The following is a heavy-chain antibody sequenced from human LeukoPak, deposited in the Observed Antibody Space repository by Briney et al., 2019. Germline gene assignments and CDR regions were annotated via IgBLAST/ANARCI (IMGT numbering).Heavy chain of an antibody. J-gene: IGHJ5*02. Sequence: GGSLRLSCAASGFTFSSYEMNWVRQAPGKGLEWVSYISSSGSTIYYADSVRGRFTISRDNAKNSLYLQMNSLRAEDTAVYYCASGYCSGGSCYRGLFDPWGQGTLVTVSS. D-gene: IGHD2-15*01. CDR2: ISSSGSTI. V-gene: IGHV3-48*03. CDR1: GFTFSSYE. CDR3: ASGYCSGGSCYRGLFDP.